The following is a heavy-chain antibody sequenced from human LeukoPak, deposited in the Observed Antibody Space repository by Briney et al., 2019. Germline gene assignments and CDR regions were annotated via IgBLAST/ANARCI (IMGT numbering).Heavy chain of an antibody. V-gene: IGHV4-39*07. CDR2: IYYSGST. Sequence: SETLSLTCTVSGGSIRSDSDYWGWVRQTPGTGLEWIGSIYYSGSTYYNPSLKSRVTISVDTSNNQFSLKVRSVTAADTAVYYCARGRQDVTMIVVVMTAVSYYLDVWGKGTTVTVS. CDR3: ARGRQDVTMIVVVMTAVSYYLDV. D-gene: IGHD3-22*01. CDR1: GGSIRSDSDY. J-gene: IGHJ6*03.